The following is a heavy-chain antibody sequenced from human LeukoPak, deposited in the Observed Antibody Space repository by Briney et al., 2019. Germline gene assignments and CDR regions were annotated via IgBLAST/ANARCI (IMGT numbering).Heavy chain of an antibody. CDR1: GGSFSGYY. CDR2: INHSGST. D-gene: IGHD3-9*01. Sequence: PSETLSLTCAVYGGSFSGYYWSWIRQPPGKGLEWIGEINHSGSTNYNPSLKSRVTISVDTSKNQFSLKLSSVTAADTAVYYCARSGLRYFDWLPGSGYYFDYWGQGTLVTVSS. V-gene: IGHV4-34*01. CDR3: ARSGLRYFDWLPGSGYYFDY. J-gene: IGHJ4*02.